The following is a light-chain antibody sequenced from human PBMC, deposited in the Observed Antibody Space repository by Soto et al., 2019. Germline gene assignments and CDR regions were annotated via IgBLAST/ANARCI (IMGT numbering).Light chain of an antibody. CDR2: RNN. V-gene: IGLV1-47*01. CDR3: AARDDTLDDQV. J-gene: IGLJ3*02. Sequence: QSVLTQSPSASGTPGQRFTISCSGSRSNIGRNFAYWYQHVPGTAPRLLIQRNNERPSGVPDRFSGSKSGTSVSLAISGLRSDDEATYYCAARDDTLDDQVFGGGTKVTVL. CDR1: RSNIGRNF.